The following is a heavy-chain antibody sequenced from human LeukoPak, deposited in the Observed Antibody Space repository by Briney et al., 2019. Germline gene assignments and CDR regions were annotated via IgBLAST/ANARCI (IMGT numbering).Heavy chain of an antibody. CDR2: IYYSGST. CDR1: GRSMSSGDYY. D-gene: IGHD3-22*01. CDR3: ARGRDYYDID. Sequence: SETLSLTCTVSGRSMSSGDYYWSWIPQPPGTGLEWIGYIYYSGSTYYNPSLQSRVTISVDTSKNLFSLKLISVTAADTAVYYCARGRDYYDIDWGQGALVTVSS. V-gene: IGHV4-30-4*02. J-gene: IGHJ4*02.